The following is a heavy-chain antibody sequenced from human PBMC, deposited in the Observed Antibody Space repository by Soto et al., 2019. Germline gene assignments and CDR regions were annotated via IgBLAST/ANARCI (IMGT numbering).Heavy chain of an antibody. D-gene: IGHD3-22*01. CDR3: AKDGTQDSSGSPRRYFQH. CDR2: ISYDGSNK. J-gene: IGHJ1*01. V-gene: IGHV3-30*18. Sequence: QVQLVESGGGVVQPGRSLRLSCAASGFTFSSYGMHWVRQAPGKGLEWVAVISYDGSNKYYADSVKGRFTISRDNSKNTLYLQMNSLRAEDTAVYYCAKDGTQDSSGSPRRYFQHWGQGTLVTVSS. CDR1: GFTFSSYG.